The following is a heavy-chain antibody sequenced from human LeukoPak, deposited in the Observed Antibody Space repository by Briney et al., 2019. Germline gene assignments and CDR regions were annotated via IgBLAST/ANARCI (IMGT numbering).Heavy chain of an antibody. V-gene: IGHV5-51*01. J-gene: IGHJ6*02. Sequence: PGESLKISCKGSGYSFTNYWIGWARQMPGKGLEWMGIIYPGNSDTRYSPSFQGQVTISVDKSISTAYLQWSSLKASDTAMYYCARHRDSGSGSYYAMDVWGQGTTVTVSS. D-gene: IGHD3-10*01. CDR2: IYPGNSDT. CDR3: ARHRDSGSGSYYAMDV. CDR1: GYSFTNYW.